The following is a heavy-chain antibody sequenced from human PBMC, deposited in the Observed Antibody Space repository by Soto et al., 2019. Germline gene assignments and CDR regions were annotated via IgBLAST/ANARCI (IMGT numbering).Heavy chain of an antibody. J-gene: IGHJ5*01. V-gene: IGHV3-7*05. CDR2: IQQDGNER. CDR1: GFTFSSYW. CDR3: AKGAAGPNLFDF. Sequence: PGGSLRLSCAASGFTFSSYWMSWVRQAPGKGLEWVANIQQDGNERYSVDSVKGRFTISRDNSKNTLYLQMNSLRAEDTAVYYCAKGAAGPNLFDFWGQGSLVTVSS. D-gene: IGHD6-13*01.